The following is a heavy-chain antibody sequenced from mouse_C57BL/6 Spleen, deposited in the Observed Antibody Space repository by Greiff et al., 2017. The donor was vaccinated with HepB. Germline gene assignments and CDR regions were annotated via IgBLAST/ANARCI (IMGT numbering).Heavy chain of an antibody. CDR1: GFTFSDYG. CDR3: ARPPGWAHAMDY. D-gene: IGHD3-3*01. J-gene: IGHJ4*01. Sequence: DVKLVESGGGLVKPGGSLKLSCAASGFTFSDYGMHWVRQAPEKGLEWVAYISSGSSTIYYADTVKGRFTISRDNAKNTLFLQMTSLRSEDTAMYYCARPPGWAHAMDYWGQGTSVTVSS. CDR2: ISSGSSTI. V-gene: IGHV5-17*01.